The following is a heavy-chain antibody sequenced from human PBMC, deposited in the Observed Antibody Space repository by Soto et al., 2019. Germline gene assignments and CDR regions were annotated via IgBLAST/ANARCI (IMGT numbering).Heavy chain of an antibody. D-gene: IGHD6-19*01. CDR2: ISYDGSNK. CDR3: ARDKREQWLSTFDY. V-gene: IGHV3-30-3*01. J-gene: IGHJ4*02. CDR1: GFTFSSYA. Sequence: QVQLVESGGGVVQPGRSLRLSCAASGFTFSSYAMHWVRQATGKGLEWVAVISYDGSNKYYADSVKGRFTISRDNSKNTLYLQMNSLRAEDTAVYYCARDKREQWLSTFDYWGQGTLVTVSS.